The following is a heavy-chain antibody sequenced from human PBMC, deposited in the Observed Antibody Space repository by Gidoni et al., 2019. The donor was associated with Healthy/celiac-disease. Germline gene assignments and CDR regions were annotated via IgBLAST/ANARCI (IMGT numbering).Heavy chain of an antibody. D-gene: IGHD2-2*01. CDR2: IIPILGIA. Sequence: QVQLVQSGAEVKKPRSSVTVSCKASGGTCSSYTISWVRQAPGQGLEWMGRIIPILGIANYAKKFQGRDTITADKTTSTAYMELSRLRSEDTAVYYCASEYCSSTSCYVYWGQGTLVTVSS. J-gene: IGHJ4*02. V-gene: IGHV1-69*02. CDR3: ASEYCSSTSCYVY. CDR1: GGTCSSYT.